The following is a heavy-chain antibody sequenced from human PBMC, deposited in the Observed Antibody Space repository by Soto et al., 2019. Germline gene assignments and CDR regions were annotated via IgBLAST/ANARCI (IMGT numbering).Heavy chain of an antibody. CDR3: ARGQRFSDWFDP. CDR2: VYSSGGT. CDR1: GGSMSSYY. J-gene: IGHJ5*02. Sequence: SETLSLTCTGSGGSMSSYYWTWIRQPAGKGLEWIGRVYSSGGTHYNPSLKSRVTISLDTSKNQFSLRLLSVTDADTAVYYCARGQRFSDWFDPWGQGTLVTVSS. V-gene: IGHV4-4*07. D-gene: IGHD3-3*01.